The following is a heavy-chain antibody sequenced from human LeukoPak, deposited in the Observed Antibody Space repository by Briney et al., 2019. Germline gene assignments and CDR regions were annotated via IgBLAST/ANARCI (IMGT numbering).Heavy chain of an antibody. J-gene: IGHJ4*02. CDR1: GGSITNFY. V-gene: IGHV4-59*08. CDR3: ARHDGRSAGRASLDY. CDR2: IYYSGST. Sequence: SETLSLTCTVSGGSITNFYWSWIRQPLGKGLEWIGYIYYSGSTNYNPSLNSRVTISVDTSKNQFSLKLSSVTAADTAVYYCARHDGRSAGRASLDYWGQGTLVTVSS. D-gene: IGHD1-26*01.